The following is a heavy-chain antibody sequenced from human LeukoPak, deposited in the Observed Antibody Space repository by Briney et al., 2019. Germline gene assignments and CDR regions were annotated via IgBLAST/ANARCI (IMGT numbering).Heavy chain of an antibody. CDR2: ISSSSVTI. V-gene: IGHV3-48*01. J-gene: IGHJ4*02. CDR3: TRLHGGYPFDY. CDR1: GFTFSSYS. D-gene: IGHD2-15*01. Sequence: GGSLRLSCAASGFTFSSYSTNWVRQAPGKGLEWISYISSSSVTIYYADSVKGRFTISRDNAKNSLYLQMNSLRAEDTAVYYCTRLHGGYPFDYWGQGTLVTVSS.